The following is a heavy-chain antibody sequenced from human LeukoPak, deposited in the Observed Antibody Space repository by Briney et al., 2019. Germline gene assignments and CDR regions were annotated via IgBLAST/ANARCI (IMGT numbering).Heavy chain of an antibody. CDR2: VNGRGATT. CDR3: AKAPATGEGYYFYYMDV. V-gene: IGHV3-23*01. D-gene: IGHD7-27*01. J-gene: IGHJ6*03. Sequence: GGSLRLSCAASGFGSGFTYSDYAVSSVRQAPGKGPEWVASVNGRGATTYYADSVRCLFTISRDNSKNTLYLQMISLGADDTAVYFCAKAPATGEGYYFYYMDVWGKGTTVTVSS. CDR1: GFGSGFTYSDYA.